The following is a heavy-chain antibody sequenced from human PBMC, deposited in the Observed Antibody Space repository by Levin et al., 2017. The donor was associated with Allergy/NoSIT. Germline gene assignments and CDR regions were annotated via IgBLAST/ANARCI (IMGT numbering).Heavy chain of an antibody. J-gene: IGHJ5*02. Sequence: GASVKVSCKASGGTFSSYAISWVRQAPGQGLEWMGGIIPIFGTANYAQKFQGRVTITADESTSTAYMELSSLRSEDTAVYYCATGEWLVPVGPWGQGTLVTVSS. CDR2: IIPIFGTA. D-gene: IGHD6-19*01. CDR3: ATGEWLVPVGP. CDR1: GGTFSSYA. V-gene: IGHV1-69*13.